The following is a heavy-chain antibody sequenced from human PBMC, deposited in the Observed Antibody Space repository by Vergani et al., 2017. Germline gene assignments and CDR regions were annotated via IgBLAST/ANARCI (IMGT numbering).Heavy chain of an antibody. V-gene: IGHV1-24*01. D-gene: IGHD3-10*01. CDR3: ATEHYGSGSYSSHNWFDP. CDR2: FDPEDGET. CDR1: GYTLTEFS. Sequence: QVQLVQSGAEVKKPGASVKVSCKVSGYTLTEFSMHWVRQAPGKGLEWMGGFDPEDGETIYAQKFQGRVTMTEDTSTDTAYMELSSLRSEDTAVYYCATEHYGSGSYSSHNWFDPWGQGTLVTVSS. J-gene: IGHJ5*02.